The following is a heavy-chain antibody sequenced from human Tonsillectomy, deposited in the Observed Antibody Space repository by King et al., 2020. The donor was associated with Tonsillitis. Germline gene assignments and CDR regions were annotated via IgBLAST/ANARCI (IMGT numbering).Heavy chain of an antibody. Sequence: QLQESGPGLVKPSETLSLTCTVSGGSISSSSYYWGWIRQPPGKGLEWIGSIYYSGSTYYNPSLKSRVTISVDTSKNQFSLKLSSVTAADTAVYYCVRLYSSSWYSWFDPWGQGTLVTVSS. CDR1: GGSISSSSYY. CDR2: IYYSGST. D-gene: IGHD6-13*01. V-gene: IGHV4-39*01. CDR3: VRLYSSSWYSWFDP. J-gene: IGHJ5*02.